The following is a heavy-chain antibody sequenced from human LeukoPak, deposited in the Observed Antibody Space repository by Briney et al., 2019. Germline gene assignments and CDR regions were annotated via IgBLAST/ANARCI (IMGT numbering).Heavy chain of an antibody. CDR3: ARDPGVTGVSQHWHFDL. D-gene: IGHD3-10*01. J-gene: IGHJ2*01. Sequence: SETGSLICTVSGGSISSYYWSWIRQPPGKGLEWIGYFFYSGSTNYNPSLKSRLTISADTSKNQFSLRLNSVTAADTAVYYCARDPGVTGVSQHWHFDLWGRGTLVTVSS. V-gene: IGHV4-59*01. CDR1: GGSISSYY. CDR2: FFYSGST.